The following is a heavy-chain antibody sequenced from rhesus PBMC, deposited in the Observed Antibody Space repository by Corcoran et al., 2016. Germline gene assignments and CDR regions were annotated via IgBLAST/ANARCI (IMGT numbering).Heavy chain of an antibody. J-gene: IGHJ6*01. D-gene: IGHD4-29*01. V-gene: IGHV4S11*01. CDR2: IYGTGSST. CDR1: GGSILSNY. Sequence: QVQLQESGPGLVKPLETLSLTCAVSGGSILSNYWSWIRQPPGKGLEWIGCIYGTGSSTNYNPARESRVTLAVETAKNQFSLNLSSVTAADAAVYYCARDLRTYGLDSWGQGVVVTVSS. CDR3: ARDLRTYGLDS.